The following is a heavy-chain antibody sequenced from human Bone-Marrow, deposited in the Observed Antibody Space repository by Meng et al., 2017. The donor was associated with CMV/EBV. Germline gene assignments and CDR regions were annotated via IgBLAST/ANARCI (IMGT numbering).Heavy chain of an antibody. CDR1: GYTFTDYY. D-gene: IGHD1-1*01. Sequence: ASVKVSCKASGYTFTDYYMYWVRQVPGQGLEWMGWINPKNDDTHYTQRFEGRVTMTREMSLNTAYMELTSLRSDDTAVYYCARGRYFNSNALAYWGQGTLVPVSS. J-gene: IGHJ4*02. CDR3: ARGRYFNSNALAY. V-gene: IGHV1-2*02. CDR2: INPKNDDT.